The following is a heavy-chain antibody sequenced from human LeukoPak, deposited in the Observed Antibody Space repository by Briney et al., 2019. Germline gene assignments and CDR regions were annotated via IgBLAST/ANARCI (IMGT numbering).Heavy chain of an antibody. V-gene: IGHV1-2*02. CDR2: INTNSGGT. CDR1: GYTFTGYY. D-gene: IGHD3-22*01. Sequence: GASVNLSCTASGYTFTGYYIHWVRHAPGQGLEWMGWINTNSGGTPYAQKFQGRVSMTRDTSISTAYMELSRLRSDDTAVYYCATDYYDSSGYYYSFDYWGQGTLVTVSS. CDR3: ATDYYDSSGYYYSFDY. J-gene: IGHJ4*02.